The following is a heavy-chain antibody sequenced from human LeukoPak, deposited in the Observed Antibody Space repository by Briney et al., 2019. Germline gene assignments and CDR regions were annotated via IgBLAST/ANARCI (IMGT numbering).Heavy chain of an antibody. CDR1: GYTFTGYY. Sequence: ASVKVSCKASGYTFTGYYMHWVRQAPGQGLEWMGWINPNSGGTNYAQKFQGRVTMTRDTSISTACMELSRLRSDDTAVYYCAREATTMIVVVTDAFDIWGQGTMVTVSS. V-gene: IGHV1-2*02. J-gene: IGHJ3*02. D-gene: IGHD3-22*01. CDR3: AREATTMIVVVTDAFDI. CDR2: INPNSGGT.